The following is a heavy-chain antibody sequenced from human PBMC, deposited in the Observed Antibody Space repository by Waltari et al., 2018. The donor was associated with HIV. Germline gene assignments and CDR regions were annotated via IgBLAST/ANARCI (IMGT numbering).Heavy chain of an antibody. CDR2: IIPILGIA. CDR1: GGTFSSYT. J-gene: IGHJ4*02. Sequence: QVQLVHSGAEVKKPGSSVKVSCKASGGTFSSYTISWVRQAPGQGLEWMGRIIPILGIANYAQKFQGRVTITADKSTSTAYMELSSLRSEDTAVYYCARTSGYCSGGSCLDYWGQGTLVTVSS. D-gene: IGHD2-15*01. CDR3: ARTSGYCSGGSCLDY. V-gene: IGHV1-69*02.